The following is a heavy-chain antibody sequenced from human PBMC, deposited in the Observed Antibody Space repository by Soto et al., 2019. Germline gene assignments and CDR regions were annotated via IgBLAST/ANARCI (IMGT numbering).Heavy chain of an antibody. CDR1: GGTFSSSA. D-gene: IGHD2-2*02. J-gene: IGHJ5*02. CDR3: ARDSCSRTSCYSSWCDP. Sequence: QVQLVQSGAEVKKPGSSVKVSCKASGGTFSSSAISWVRQAPGQGLEWMGGIIPIFGTANYAQQFQGRVTSTADESTSTADMELSSRRSEDTAVYYCARDSCSRTSCYSSWCDPGGQGTLVTVSS. V-gene: IGHV1-69*01. CDR2: IIPIFGTA.